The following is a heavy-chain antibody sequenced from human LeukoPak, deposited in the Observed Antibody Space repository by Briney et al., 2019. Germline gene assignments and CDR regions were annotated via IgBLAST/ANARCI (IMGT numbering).Heavy chain of an antibody. Sequence: GASVKVSCKASGYTFTSYDINWVRQAPGQGLEWMGWINPNSGGTNYAQKFQGWVTMTRDTSISTAYMELSRLRSDDTAVYYCAREAPMGGSYDIWGQGTMVTVSS. J-gene: IGHJ3*02. CDR1: GYTFTSYD. CDR2: INPNSGGT. V-gene: IGHV1-2*04. D-gene: IGHD1-26*01. CDR3: AREAPMGGSYDI.